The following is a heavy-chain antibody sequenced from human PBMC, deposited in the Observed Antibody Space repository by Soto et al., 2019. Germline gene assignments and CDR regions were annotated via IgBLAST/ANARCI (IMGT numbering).Heavy chain of an antibody. J-gene: IGHJ4*02. D-gene: IGHD2-15*01. CDR3: ARAGGVVVAATPSPLDY. V-gene: IGHV4-34*01. CDR1: GGSFSGYY. Sequence: SETLSLTCAVYGGSFSGYYWSWIRQPPGKGLEWIGEINHSGSTNYNPSLKSRVTISVDTSKNQFSLKLSSVTAADTAVYYCARAGGVVVAATPSPLDYWGQGTLVTVSS. CDR2: INHSGST.